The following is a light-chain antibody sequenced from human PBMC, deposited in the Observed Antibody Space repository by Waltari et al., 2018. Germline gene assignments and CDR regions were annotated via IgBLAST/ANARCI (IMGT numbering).Light chain of an antibody. CDR1: RGDVGGYNY. J-gene: IGLJ2*01. Sequence: QSALTQPASVSGSPGKSITISCTGTRGDVGGYNYVSWYQQHAGKAPKVIIYEVSNRPSGVSTRFSASKSGDTASLTISGLQAEDEATYYCSSYTSATTLSVVFGGGTKVTVL. CDR3: SSYTSATTLSVV. V-gene: IGLV2-14*01. CDR2: EVS.